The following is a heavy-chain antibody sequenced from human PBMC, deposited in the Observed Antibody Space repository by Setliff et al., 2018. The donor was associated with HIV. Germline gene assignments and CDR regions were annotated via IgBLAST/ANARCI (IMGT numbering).Heavy chain of an antibody. Sequence: LRLSCAASGFTFSSYAVSWVRQAPGKGLEWVSSITGSGTGTYYADSVKGRFTISRDNSKSTLYLQMNSLRAEDTAVYYCARAMVPDSSGYYRPPAFDIWGQGTMVTVSS. V-gene: IGHV3-23*01. D-gene: IGHD3-22*01. CDR2: ITGSGTGT. CDR3: ARAMVPDSSGYYRPPAFDI. J-gene: IGHJ3*02. CDR1: GFTFSSYA.